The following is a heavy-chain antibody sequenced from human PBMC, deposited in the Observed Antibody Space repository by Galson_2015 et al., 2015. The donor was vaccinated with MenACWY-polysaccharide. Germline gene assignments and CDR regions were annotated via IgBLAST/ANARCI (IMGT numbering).Heavy chain of an antibody. V-gene: IGHV3-30*02. CDR2: IPYDGSNK. J-gene: IGHJ4*02. D-gene: IGHD4-17*01. CDR3: AKMVQQTTKNDY. Sequence: SLRLSCAASGLNFRNYGMHWVRQAPGKGLEWVAFIPYDGSNKYYPDSVKGRFTISRDNSKNTLYLLMNSLRVEDTAVYYCAKMVQQTTKNDYWGQGTLVTVSS. CDR1: GLNFRNYG.